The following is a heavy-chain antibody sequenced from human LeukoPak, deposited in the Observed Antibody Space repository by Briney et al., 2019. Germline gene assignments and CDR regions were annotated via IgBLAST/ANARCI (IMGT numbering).Heavy chain of an antibody. CDR2: IYSGGST. CDR1: GFTVSSNY. J-gene: IGHJ5*02. V-gene: IGHV3-53*01. Sequence: GGSLRLSCAASGFTVSSNYMSWVRQAPGKGLKWVSVIYSGGSTYYADSVKGRFTISRDNSKNTLYLQMNSLRAEDTAVYYCARAEEDYYDSSGYSNWFDPWGQGTLVTVSS. CDR3: ARAEEDYYDSSGYSNWFDP. D-gene: IGHD3-22*01.